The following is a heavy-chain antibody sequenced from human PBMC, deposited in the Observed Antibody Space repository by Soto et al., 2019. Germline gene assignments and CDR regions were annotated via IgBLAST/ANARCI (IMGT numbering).Heavy chain of an antibody. CDR3: ARDCLGSGGSCEYYGMDV. Sequence: SVKVSCKASGGTFSSYAISWVRQAPGQGLEWMGGIIPIFGTANYAQKFQGRVTITADESTSTAYMELSSLRSEDTAVYYCARDCLGSGGSCEYYGMDVWGQGTTVTVSS. CDR2: IIPIFGTA. J-gene: IGHJ6*02. V-gene: IGHV1-69*13. D-gene: IGHD2-15*01. CDR1: GGTFSSYA.